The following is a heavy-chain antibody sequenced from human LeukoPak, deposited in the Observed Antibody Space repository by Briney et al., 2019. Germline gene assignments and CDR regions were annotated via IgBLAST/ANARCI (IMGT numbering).Heavy chain of an antibody. D-gene: IGHD2-21*01. CDR3: ATGWGGEGY. J-gene: IGHJ4*02. CDR2: MNPNSGNT. CDR1: GYTFTSYD. V-gene: IGHV1-8*01. Sequence: ASVKVSCKASGYTFTSYDINWVRQATGQGLEWMGWMNPNSGNTGYAQKFQGRVTMTEDTSTDTAYMELSSLRSEDTAVYYCATGWGGEGYWGQGTLVTVSS.